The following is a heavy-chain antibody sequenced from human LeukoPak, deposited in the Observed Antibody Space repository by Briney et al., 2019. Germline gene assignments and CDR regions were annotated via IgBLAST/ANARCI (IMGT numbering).Heavy chain of an antibody. CDR3: ARGLLWFGDSKSYYYMDV. V-gene: IGHV1-18*01. Sequence: ASVTVSYKASGYTFTKYGISWVRQAPGQGGEGMGWSSAYNGNTNYTQKLQGRVTMTTDTSTSTAYMELRSLRSDDTAVYYCARGLLWFGDSKSYYYMDVWGKGTPVTISS. J-gene: IGHJ6*03. CDR1: GYTFTKYG. D-gene: IGHD3-10*01. CDR2: SSAYNGNT.